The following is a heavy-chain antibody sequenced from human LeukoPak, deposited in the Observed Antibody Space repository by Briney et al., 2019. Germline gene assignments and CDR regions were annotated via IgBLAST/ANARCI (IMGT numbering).Heavy chain of an antibody. J-gene: IGHJ6*03. CDR2: INWNGGST. D-gene: IGHD6-6*01. V-gene: IGHV3-20*04. CDR1: GFTFDDYG. CDR3: AKSAPRLVSDYYYYMDV. Sequence: GGSLRLSCAASGFTFDDYGMSWVRQAPGKGLEWVSGINWNGGSTGYADSVKGRFTISRDNSKNSLYLQMNSLRTEDTALYYCAKSAPRLVSDYYYYMDVWGKGTTVTVSS.